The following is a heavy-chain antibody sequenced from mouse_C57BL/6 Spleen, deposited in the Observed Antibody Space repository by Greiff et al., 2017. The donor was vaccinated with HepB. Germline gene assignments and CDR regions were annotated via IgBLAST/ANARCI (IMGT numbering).Heavy chain of an antibody. V-gene: IGHV3-1*01. D-gene: IGHD1-1*01. CDR3: ASGYGSSSFAY. CDR1: GYSITSGYD. J-gene: IGHJ3*01. CDR2: ISYSGST. Sequence: EVQLQQSGPGMVKPSQSLSLTCTVTGYSITSGYDWHWIRHFPGNKLEWMGYISYSGSTNYNPSLKSRISITHDTSKNHFFLKLNSVTTEDTATYYCASGYGSSSFAYWGQGTLVTVSA.